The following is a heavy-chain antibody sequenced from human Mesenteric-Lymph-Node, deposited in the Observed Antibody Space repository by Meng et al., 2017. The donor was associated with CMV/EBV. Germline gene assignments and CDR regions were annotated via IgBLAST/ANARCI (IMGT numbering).Heavy chain of an antibody. CDR3: AHTNWGSLVFDY. Sequence: FSGFSLSTSGVGVGWSRQPPGKALEWLALIYWDDDKRYSPSLKSRLTVTKDTSKNQVVLTMTNMDPVDTATYYCAHTNWGSLVFDYWGQGTLVTVSS. J-gene: IGHJ4*02. CDR1: GFSLSTSGVG. V-gene: IGHV2-5*02. CDR2: IYWDDDK. D-gene: IGHD7-27*01.